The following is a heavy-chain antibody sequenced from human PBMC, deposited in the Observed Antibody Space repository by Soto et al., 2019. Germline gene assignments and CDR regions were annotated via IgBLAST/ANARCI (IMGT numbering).Heavy chain of an antibody. CDR3: ARVAVAARPRWYNWFDP. Sequence: QEQLVQSGAEVKKPGASVKVSCQTSGYTFTDDDINWVRQATGQRLEWIGWMNPNSGETGCAQKFQGRVTMTRSASLSTAYLELSSLRSEDTAVYYCARVAVAARPRWYNWFDPWGQGTLVTVSS. CDR1: GYTFTDDD. CDR2: MNPNSGET. D-gene: IGHD2-15*01. V-gene: IGHV1-8*01. J-gene: IGHJ5*02.